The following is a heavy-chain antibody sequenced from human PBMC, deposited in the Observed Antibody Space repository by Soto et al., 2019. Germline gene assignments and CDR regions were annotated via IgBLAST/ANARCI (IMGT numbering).Heavy chain of an antibody. J-gene: IGHJ6*02. V-gene: IGHV3-23*01. Sequence: PGGSLRLSCAASGFTFSSYAMSWVRQAPGKGLEWVSAISGAGGGTYYADSVKGRLTISRDNSRNTFYLQMNSLRAEDTAVYYCAKARAAAGNYGLEVWGQGTPVTVSS. CDR1: GFTFSSYA. CDR3: AKARAAAGNYGLEV. D-gene: IGHD6-13*01. CDR2: ISGAGGGT.